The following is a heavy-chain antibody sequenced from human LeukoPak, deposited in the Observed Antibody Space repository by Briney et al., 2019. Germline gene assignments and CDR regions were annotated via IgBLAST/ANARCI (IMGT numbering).Heavy chain of an antibody. CDR2: IKEDGSDK. J-gene: IGHJ3*02. D-gene: IGHD3-22*01. Sequence: GGSLRLSCAVSGFTFSTYWMTWVRQAPGKGLEWVANIKEDGSDKYYMDSVKGRFTIPRDNAKNSLYLQMNSLRAEDTAVYYCARVTRITMIVVVNARSAFDIWGQGTMVTVSS. V-gene: IGHV3-7*01. CDR3: ARVTRITMIVVVNARSAFDI. CDR1: GFTFSTYW.